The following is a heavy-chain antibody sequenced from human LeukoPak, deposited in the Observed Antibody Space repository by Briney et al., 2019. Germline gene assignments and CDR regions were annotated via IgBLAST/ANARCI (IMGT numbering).Heavy chain of an antibody. CDR2: IRSKAYGGTT. V-gene: IGHV3-49*03. CDR3: TRGEYDYVWGSYRSHGYYFDY. CDR1: GFTFGDYA. J-gene: IGHJ4*02. Sequence: GGSLRLSGTASGFTFGDYAMSWFRQAPGKGLEWVGFIRSKAYGGTTEYAASVKGRFTISRDDSKSIAYLQMNSLKTEDTAVYYCTRGEYDYVWGSYRSHGYYFDYWGQGTLVTVSS. D-gene: IGHD3-16*02.